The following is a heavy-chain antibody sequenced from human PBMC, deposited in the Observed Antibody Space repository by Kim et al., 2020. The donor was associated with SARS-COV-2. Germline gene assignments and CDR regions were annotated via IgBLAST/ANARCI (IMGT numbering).Heavy chain of an antibody. D-gene: IGHD4-17*01. CDR2: IWYDGSNK. V-gene: IGHV3-33*01. CDR1: GFTFSSYG. J-gene: IGHJ4*02. CDR3: ARDGGDVTTVTEIDY. Sequence: GGSLRLSCAASGFTFSSYGMHWVRQAPGKGLEWVAVIWYDGSNKYYADSVKGRFTISRDNSKNTLYLQMNSLRAEDTAVYYCARDGGDVTTVTEIDYWGQRTLVTVSS.